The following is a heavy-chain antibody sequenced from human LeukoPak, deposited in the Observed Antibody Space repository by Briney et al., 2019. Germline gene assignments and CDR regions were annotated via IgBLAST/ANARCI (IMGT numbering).Heavy chain of an antibody. CDR3: ARHETPYSSSSPFDY. D-gene: IGHD6-6*01. V-gene: IGHV4-39*01. CDR1: GGPMCSCSYY. CDR2: MYYSGST. Sequence: AEPLSLICTVSGGPMCSCSYYWRWIPRPPGEGLEWLGNMYYSGSTYYNPSLKSRVTISVDTSKNQLSLKLSSVTAADTAVYYCARHETPYSSSSPFDYWGQGTLVTVSS. J-gene: IGHJ4*02.